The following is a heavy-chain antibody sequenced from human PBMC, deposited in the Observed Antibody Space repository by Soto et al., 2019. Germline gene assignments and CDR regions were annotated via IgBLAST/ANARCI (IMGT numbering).Heavy chain of an antibody. J-gene: IGHJ5*02. Sequence: SETLSLTCAVYGGSFSGYYWSWIRQPPGKGLEWIGEINHSGSTNYNPSLKSRVTISVDTSKNQFSLKLSSVTAADTAVYYCARGSRELSLSLRWFDPWGQGTLVTVSS. CDR2: INHSGST. D-gene: IGHD3-16*02. V-gene: IGHV4-34*01. CDR3: ARGSRELSLSLRWFDP. CDR1: GGSFSGYY.